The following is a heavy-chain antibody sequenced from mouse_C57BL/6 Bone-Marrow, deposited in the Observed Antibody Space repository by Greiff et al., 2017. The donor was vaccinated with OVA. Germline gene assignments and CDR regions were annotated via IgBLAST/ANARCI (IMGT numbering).Heavy chain of an antibody. Sequence: EVKLMESGGGLVKPGGSLKLSCAASGFTFSDYGMHWVRQAPEKGLEWVAYISSGSSTIYYADTVKGRFTISRDNAKNTLFLQMTSLRSEDTAMYYCARRYYYGSSYFDYWGQGTTLTVSS. V-gene: IGHV5-17*01. CDR1: GFTFSDYG. D-gene: IGHD1-1*01. CDR2: ISSGSSTI. J-gene: IGHJ2*01. CDR3: ARRYYYGSSYFDY.